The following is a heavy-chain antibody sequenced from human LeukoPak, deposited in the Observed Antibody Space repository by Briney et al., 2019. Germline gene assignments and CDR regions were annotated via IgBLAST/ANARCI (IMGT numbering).Heavy chain of an antibody. J-gene: IGHJ6*02. CDR1: GFTFTSYW. CDR2: IDHDGSGT. CDR3: AGFEMDV. Sequence: GGSLRLSCAASGFTFTSYWMHWVRQAAGTGLVWLSRIDHDGSGTNYADSVRGRFTISRDNAKNTLYLQMNSLRAEDTAVYYCAGFEMDVWGQGTTVTVSS. D-gene: IGHD3-10*01. V-gene: IGHV3-74*01.